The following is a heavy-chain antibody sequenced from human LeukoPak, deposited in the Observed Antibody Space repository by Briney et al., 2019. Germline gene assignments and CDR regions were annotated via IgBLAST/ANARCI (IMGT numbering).Heavy chain of an antibody. CDR2: IRYDGSNK. Sequence: GGSLRLSCAASGFTFTNYGMHWVRQAPGKGLEWVAFIRYDGSNKYYADSVKGRFTISRDNSKKTLYLQMKSLRAEDTAVYYCAKGFGSYYSSGVYMAYWGQGTLVTVSS. D-gene: IGHD1-26*01. CDR3: AKGFGSYYSSGVYMAY. CDR1: GFTFTNYG. V-gene: IGHV3-30*02. J-gene: IGHJ4*02.